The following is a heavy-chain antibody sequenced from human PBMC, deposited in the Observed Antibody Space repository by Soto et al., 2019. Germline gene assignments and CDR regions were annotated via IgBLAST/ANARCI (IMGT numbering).Heavy chain of an antibody. CDR1: GFTFSSYA. CDR3: ARDPYDSSGYYFDY. J-gene: IGHJ4*02. CDR2: ISYDGSNK. Sequence: QVQLVESGGGVVQPGRSLRLSCAASGFTFSSYAMHWVRQAPGKGLEWVAVISYDGSNKYYADSVKGRFTISRDNSKNTRYLQMNSLRAEDTAVYYCARDPYDSSGYYFDYWGQGTLVTVSS. V-gene: IGHV3-30-3*01. D-gene: IGHD3-22*01.